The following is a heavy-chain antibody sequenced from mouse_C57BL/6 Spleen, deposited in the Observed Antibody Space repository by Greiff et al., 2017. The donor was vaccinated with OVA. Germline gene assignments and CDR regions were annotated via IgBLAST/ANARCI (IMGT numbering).Heavy chain of an antibody. CDR1: GFTFSDYG. J-gene: IGHJ3*01. V-gene: IGHV5-17*01. CDR3: ARSGDYGSGFAY. D-gene: IGHD1-1*01. Sequence: EVKLMESGGGLVKPGGSLKLSCAASGFTFSDYGMHWVRQAPEKGLEWVAYISSGSSTIYYADTVKGRFTISRDNAKNTLFLQMTSLRSEDTAMYYCARSGDYGSGFAYWGQGTLVTVSA. CDR2: ISSGSSTI.